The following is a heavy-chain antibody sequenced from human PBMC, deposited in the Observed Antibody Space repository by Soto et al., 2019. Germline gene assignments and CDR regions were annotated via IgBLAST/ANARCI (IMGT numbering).Heavy chain of an antibody. CDR3: GLGSSSYYGMDV. CDR2: ISWDGGST. Sequence: GGSLRLSCAASGFTFDDYTMHWVRQAPGKGLEWVSLISWDGGSTYYADSVKGRVTTSKDNSKNSLYLQMNSLRTEDTALYYWGLGSSSYYGMDVWGQGTTVTVSS. D-gene: IGHD6-6*01. CDR1: GFTFDDYT. V-gene: IGHV3-43*01. J-gene: IGHJ6*02.